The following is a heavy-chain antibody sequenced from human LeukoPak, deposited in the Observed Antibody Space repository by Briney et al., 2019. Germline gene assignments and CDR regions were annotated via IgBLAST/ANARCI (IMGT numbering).Heavy chain of an antibody. J-gene: IGHJ6*03. D-gene: IGHD1-26*01. CDR3: ARGSVGASTDYYYYYMDV. CDR1: GGSISTYY. CDR2: IYYSGST. Sequence: SETLSLTCTVSGGSISTYYWSWIRQPPGKGLEWIGYIYYSGSTNYNPSLKSRVTISVDTSRNQFSLRLSSVTAADTAVYYCARGSVGASTDYYYYYMDVWGKGTTVTVSS. V-gene: IGHV4-59*01.